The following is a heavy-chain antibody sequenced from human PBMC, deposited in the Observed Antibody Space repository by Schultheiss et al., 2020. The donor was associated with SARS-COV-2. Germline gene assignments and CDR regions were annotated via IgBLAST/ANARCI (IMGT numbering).Heavy chain of an antibody. J-gene: IGHJ3*02. CDR3: ARLGVPAAMHAFDI. D-gene: IGHD2-2*01. CDR1: GGSFSGYY. CDR2: INHRGIA. V-gene: IGHV4-34*01. Sequence: SETLSLTCAVYGGSFSGYYWSWIRQPPGKGLEWIGGINHRGIAYYKPSLKSRVTISVDTSKNQFSLKLSSVTAADTAVYYCARLGVPAAMHAFDIWGQGTMVTVSS.